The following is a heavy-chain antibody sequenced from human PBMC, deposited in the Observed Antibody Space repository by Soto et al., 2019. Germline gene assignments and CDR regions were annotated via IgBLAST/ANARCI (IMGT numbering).Heavy chain of an antibody. CDR3: XXXXXXXXXWFDP. J-gene: IGHJ5*02. V-gene: IGHV3-74*01. CDR2: INSDGSST. Sequence: EVQLVESGGGLVQPGGSLRLSCAASGFTFSSYWMHWVRQAPGKGLVWVSRINSDGSSTSYADSVKGRFTISRDNXXXXXXXXXXXXXXXXXXXXXXXXXXXXXXXWFDPWGQGTLVTVSS. CDR1: GFTFSSYW.